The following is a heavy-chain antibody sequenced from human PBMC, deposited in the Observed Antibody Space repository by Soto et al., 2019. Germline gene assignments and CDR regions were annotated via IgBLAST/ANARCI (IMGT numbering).Heavy chain of an antibody. J-gene: IGHJ4*02. V-gene: IGHV4-4*02. D-gene: IGHD4-17*01. CDR2: IYHSGST. CDR1: GGSISSSNW. CDR3: ARSSGYGDYAYYFDY. Sequence: SETLSLTCAVSGGSISSSNWWSWVRQPPGKGLEWIGEIYHSGSTNYNPSLKSRVTISVDKSKNQFSLKLSSVTAADTAVYYCARSSGYGDYAYYFDYWGQGTLVTVSS.